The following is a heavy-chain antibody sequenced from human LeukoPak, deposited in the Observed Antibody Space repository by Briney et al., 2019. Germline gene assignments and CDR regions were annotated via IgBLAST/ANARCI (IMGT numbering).Heavy chain of an antibody. CDR3: ARRDIVVVTANPAYYFDY. D-gene: IGHD2-21*02. V-gene: IGHV4-34*01. CDR1: GGSFSGYY. CDR2: INHSGST. Sequence: SETLSLTCAVYGGSFSGYYWSWVRQPPGMGLEWIGEINHSGSTNYNPSLKSRVTISVDTSKNQFSLKLSSVTAADTAVYYCARRDIVVVTANPAYYFDYWGQGTLVTVSS. J-gene: IGHJ4*02.